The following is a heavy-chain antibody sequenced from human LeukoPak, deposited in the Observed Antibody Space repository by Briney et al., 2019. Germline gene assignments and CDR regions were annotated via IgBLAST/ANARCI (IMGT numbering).Heavy chain of an antibody. CDR1: GFTFSSYS. J-gene: IGHJ6*02. V-gene: IGHV3-21*01. D-gene: IGHD5-18*01. CDR2: ISSSSSYI. CDR3: AREGAMAPRVYYYGMDV. Sequence: PGGSLRLSCAASGFTFSSYSMNWVRQAPGKGLEWVSSISSSSSYIYYADSVKGRFTISRDNAKNSLYVQTNSLRAEDTAVYYCAREGAMAPRVYYYGMDVWGQGTTVTVSS.